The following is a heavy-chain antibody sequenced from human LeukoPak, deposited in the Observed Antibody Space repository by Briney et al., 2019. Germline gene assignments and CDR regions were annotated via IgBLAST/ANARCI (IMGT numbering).Heavy chain of an antibody. CDR2: INPNSGGT. J-gene: IGHJ4*02. CDR3: ARARKQQLVRDFDY. D-gene: IGHD6-13*01. V-gene: IGHV1-2*02. CDR1: GYTFTGYY. Sequence: ASVKVSCKASGYTFTGYYMHWVRQAPGQGLEWMGWINPNSGGTNYAQKFQGRVTMTRDTSISTAYMELSRLRSDDTAVYYCARARKQQLVRDFDYWGQGSLVAVSS.